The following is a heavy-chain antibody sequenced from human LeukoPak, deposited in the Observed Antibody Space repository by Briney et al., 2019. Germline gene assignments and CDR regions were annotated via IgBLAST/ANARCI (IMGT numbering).Heavy chain of an antibody. Sequence: SETLSLTCAVSGGSISSSNWWSWVRQPPGKGLEWIGEIYHSGSTNYNPSLKSRVTISVDKSKNQFSLKLSSVTAADTAVYYCARQKASYHDILTGYYNPNTFDYWGQGTLVTVSS. CDR2: IYHSGST. CDR3: ARQKASYHDILTGYYNPNTFDY. J-gene: IGHJ4*02. D-gene: IGHD3-9*01. V-gene: IGHV4-4*02. CDR1: GGSISSSNW.